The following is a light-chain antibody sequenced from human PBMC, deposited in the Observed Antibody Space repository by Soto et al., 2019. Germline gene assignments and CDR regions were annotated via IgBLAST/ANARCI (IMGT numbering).Light chain of an antibody. V-gene: IGLV1-40*01. Sequence: QSALTQPPSVSGAPGQRVSISCTGSSSNIGVGYDVHWYQHLPGTAPKLLIYANNNRPSGVPDRFSGSKSGTSASLAITGLQAEDEADYYCQSYDSSRSPLYVFGTGTKVT. CDR2: ANN. CDR3: QSYDSSRSPLYV. CDR1: SSNIGVGYD. J-gene: IGLJ1*01.